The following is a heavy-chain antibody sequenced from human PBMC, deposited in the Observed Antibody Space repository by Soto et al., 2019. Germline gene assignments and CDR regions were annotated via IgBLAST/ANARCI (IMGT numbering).Heavy chain of an antibody. J-gene: IGHJ4*02. CDR1: GFTFSSYG. D-gene: IGHD1-26*01. V-gene: IGHV3-30*18. CDR3: AKDGYSGSYLGVFAY. Sequence: VQLLESGGGLVQPGGSLRLSCAASGFTFSSYGMHWVRQAPGKGLEWVAVISYDGSNKYYADSVKGRFTISRDNSKNKLYLQMNSLRAEDTAVYYCAKDGYSGSYLGVFAYWGQGTLVTVSS. CDR2: ISYDGSNK.